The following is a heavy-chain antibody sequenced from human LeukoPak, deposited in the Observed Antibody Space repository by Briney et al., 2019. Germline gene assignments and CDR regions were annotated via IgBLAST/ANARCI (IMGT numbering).Heavy chain of an antibody. CDR2: IFHGETT. Sequence: SETLSLTCAVSDYSVTSAYYWGWIRQFPGKELEGIGSIFHGETTYYNPSLESRVTISVDPSKNQFSLRLTSVTAADTAVYYCARVGSSWYWDDYWGQGTLVTVSS. J-gene: IGHJ4*02. CDR3: ARVGSSWYWDDY. V-gene: IGHV4-38-2*01. CDR1: DYSVTSAYY. D-gene: IGHD6-13*01.